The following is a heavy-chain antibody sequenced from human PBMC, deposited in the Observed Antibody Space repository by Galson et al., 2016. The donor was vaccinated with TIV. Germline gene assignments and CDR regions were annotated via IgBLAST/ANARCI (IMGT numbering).Heavy chain of an antibody. CDR2: TFYRSKWYN. V-gene: IGHV6-1*01. CDR3: ARATPSVFGIIMTLDS. D-gene: IGHD3-16*01. Sequence: CAISGDSVSSHSAAWNWLRQSPSRGLEWLGRTFYRSKWYNDYAPSVESRITINPDTSKNQFSLQLNSVTPEDTAVYYCARATPSVFGIIMTLDSWGQGTLVTVPS. J-gene: IGHJ4*02. CDR1: GDSVSSHSAA.